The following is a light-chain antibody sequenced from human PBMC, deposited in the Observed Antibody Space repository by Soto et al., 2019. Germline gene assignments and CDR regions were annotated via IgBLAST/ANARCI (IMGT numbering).Light chain of an antibody. CDR1: QSVSSY. Sequence: EIVLTQSPATLSLSPGERGTVSCRASQSVSSYLVWFQQKPGQAPRLLIYDASTRASGIPARFSGSGSGTDFTLTISSLESEDFAVYYCQQRVDWPLTFGGGTKVEIK. CDR3: QQRVDWPLT. CDR2: DAS. J-gene: IGKJ4*01. V-gene: IGKV3-11*01.